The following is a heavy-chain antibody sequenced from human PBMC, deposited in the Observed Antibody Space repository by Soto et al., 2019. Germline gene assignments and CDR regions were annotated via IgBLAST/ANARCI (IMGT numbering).Heavy chain of an antibody. CDR1: GFTFSSYS. D-gene: IGHD6-13*01. CDR2: ISGSGGYI. CDR3: ARDRQSTPWYAADY. J-gene: IGHJ4*02. V-gene: IGHV3-21*01. Sequence: SLRLSCEGSGFTFSSYSMNWVRQAPGKGLEWVSSISGSGGYIYYADPVKGRFTISRDNAKNSLYLQMTSLRDEDTALYYCARDRQSTPWYAADYWGQGSLVTVSS.